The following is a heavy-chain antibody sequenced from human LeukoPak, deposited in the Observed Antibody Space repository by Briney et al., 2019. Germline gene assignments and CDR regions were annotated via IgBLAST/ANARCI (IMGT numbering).Heavy chain of an antibody. D-gene: IGHD5-18*01. Sequence: SGTLSLTCAVSGFSISSGEYWGWIRQPPGKGLEWIGSISHSGNTYYNPSLESRATISADTSKDQFSLKLSFVTAAETAVYYCASASYGYEGFDYWGQGTLVTVSS. CDR3: ASASYGYEGFDY. J-gene: IGHJ4*02. CDR2: ISHSGNT. CDR1: GFSISSGEY. V-gene: IGHV4-38-2*01.